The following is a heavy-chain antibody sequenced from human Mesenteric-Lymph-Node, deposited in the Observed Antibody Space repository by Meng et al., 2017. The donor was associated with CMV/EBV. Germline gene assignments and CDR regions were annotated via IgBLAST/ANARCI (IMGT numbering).Heavy chain of an antibody. D-gene: IGHD3-16*01. J-gene: IGHJ6*02. CDR1: GYRYSFTSYW. CDR2: IYPGDSDT. V-gene: IGHV5-51*01. Sequence: ESLKISCEASGYRYSFTSYWIGWVRQMPGKGLEWMGIIYPGDSDTRYSPSFQGQVTISADKSINTAYLQWSSLKASDTAMYYCASRLYDYYYYGMDVWGQGTTVTVSS. CDR3: ASRLYDYYYYGMDV.